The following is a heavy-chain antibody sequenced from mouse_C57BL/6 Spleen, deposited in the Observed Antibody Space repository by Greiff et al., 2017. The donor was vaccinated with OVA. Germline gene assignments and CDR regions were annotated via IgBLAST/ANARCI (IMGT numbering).Heavy chain of an antibody. Sequence: EVKLQESGGDLVKPGGSLKLSCAASGFTFSSYGMSWVRQTPDKRLEWVATISSGGSYTYYPDSVKGRFTISRDNAKNTLYLQMSSLKSEDTAMYYCASSTTDFAYWGQGTLVTVSA. CDR3: ASSTTDFAY. J-gene: IGHJ3*01. D-gene: IGHD1-1*01. CDR2: ISSGGSYT. V-gene: IGHV5-6*01. CDR1: GFTFSSYG.